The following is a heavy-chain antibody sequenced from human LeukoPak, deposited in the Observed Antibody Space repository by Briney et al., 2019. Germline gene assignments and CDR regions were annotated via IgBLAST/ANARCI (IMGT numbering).Heavy chain of an antibody. CDR2: IYQSGST. CDR1: GGSFSSGGYY. D-gene: IGHD1-1*01. CDR3: ARGFRGTADY. Sequence: SETLSLTCTVSGGSFSSGGYYWIWIRQHPGKGLEWIGYIYQSGSTYYDPSLKSRVTISVDTSKNQFSLKLSSVTAADTAVYYCARGFRGTADYWGQGTLVTVSS. J-gene: IGHJ4*02. V-gene: IGHV4-31*03.